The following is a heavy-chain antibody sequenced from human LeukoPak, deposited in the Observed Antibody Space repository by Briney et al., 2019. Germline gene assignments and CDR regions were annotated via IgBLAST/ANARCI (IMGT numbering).Heavy chain of an antibody. CDR2: INPNSGGT. CDR1: GYTLTSYG. CDR3: ARASGSAEFDP. D-gene: IGHD1-26*01. J-gene: IGHJ5*02. Sequence: ASVKVSCKASGYTLTSYGISWLRQAPGQGLEWMGWINPNSGGTNYAQKFQGRVTMTRDTSISTAYMELSRLRSDDTAVYYCARASGSAEFDPWGQGTLVTVSS. V-gene: IGHV1-2*02.